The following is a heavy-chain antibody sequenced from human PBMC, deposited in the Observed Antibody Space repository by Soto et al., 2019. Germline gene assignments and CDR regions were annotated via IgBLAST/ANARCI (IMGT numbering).Heavy chain of an antibody. CDR2: IWYDGSNK. V-gene: IGHV3-33*01. D-gene: IGHD3-10*01. CDR3: ARGPMATDYYYYGMDV. CDR1: GFTFSSHG. Sequence: GGSLRLSCAASGFTFSSHGMHWVRQAPGKGLEWVAVIWYDGSNKYYADSVKGRFTISRDNSKNTLYLQMNSLRAEDTAVYYCARGPMATDYYYYGMDVWGQGTTVTVSS. J-gene: IGHJ6*02.